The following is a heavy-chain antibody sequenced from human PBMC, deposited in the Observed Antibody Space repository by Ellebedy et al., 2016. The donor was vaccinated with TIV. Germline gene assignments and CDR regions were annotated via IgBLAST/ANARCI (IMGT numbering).Heavy chain of an antibody. D-gene: IGHD3-10*01. Sequence: AASVKVSCKASGYTFSNYLISWVRQAPGQGLEWVGWISAQNANTNYAQKFQGRVTMTTDTSTITAYMELRSLRFDDTAVYYCARDWGLVRGVIVARGGMDVWGQGTTVTVSS. V-gene: IGHV1-18*01. CDR2: ISAQNANT. CDR1: GYTFSNYL. CDR3: ARDWGLVRGVIVARGGMDV. J-gene: IGHJ6*02.